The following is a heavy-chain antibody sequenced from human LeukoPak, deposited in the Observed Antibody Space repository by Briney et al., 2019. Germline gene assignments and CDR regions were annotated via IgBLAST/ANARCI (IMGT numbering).Heavy chain of an antibody. CDR1: EYLPSSYPFNGHF. J-gene: IGHJ4*02. CDR2: INPNSGVT. Sequence: ASVKVSCKPSEYLPSSYPFNGHFFHWLRQAPGHGFEWLGRINPNSGVTDYGQHFQGRVTLTRDTSINTAYMVLSRLTCDDTAIYYCAREMGGDYGAFEDWGPGTLVSVSS. D-gene: IGHD4-17*01. V-gene: IGHV1-2*06. CDR3: AREMGGDYGAFED.